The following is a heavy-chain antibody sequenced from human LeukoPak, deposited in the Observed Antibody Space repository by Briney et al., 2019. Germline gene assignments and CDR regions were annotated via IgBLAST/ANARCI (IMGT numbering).Heavy chain of an antibody. Sequence: GGSLRLSCAASGFTFDDYAMHWVRQAPGKGLEWVSGISWNSGSIGYADSVKGRFTISRDNAKNSLYLQMNSPRAEDMALYYCAKGHNWNYVGYFDYWGQGTLVTVSS. D-gene: IGHD1-7*01. CDR3: AKGHNWNYVGYFDY. CDR2: ISWNSGSI. V-gene: IGHV3-9*03. CDR1: GFTFDDYA. J-gene: IGHJ4*02.